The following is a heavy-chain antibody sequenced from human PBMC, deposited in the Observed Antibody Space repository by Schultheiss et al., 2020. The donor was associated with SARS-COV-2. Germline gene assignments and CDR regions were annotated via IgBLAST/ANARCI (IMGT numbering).Heavy chain of an antibody. Sequence: GGSLRLSCAASGFTFANYGMMWVRQAPGKGLEWVSYISTGSSTIYNADSVKGRFTISRDNAKNSLYLQMNSLRAEDTAVYYCARESRDGYTFYDYYGMDVWGQGTTVTVSS. CDR1: GFTFANYG. J-gene: IGHJ6*02. CDR3: ARESRDGYTFYDYYGMDV. CDR2: ISTGSSTI. D-gene: IGHD5-24*01. V-gene: IGHV3-48*01.